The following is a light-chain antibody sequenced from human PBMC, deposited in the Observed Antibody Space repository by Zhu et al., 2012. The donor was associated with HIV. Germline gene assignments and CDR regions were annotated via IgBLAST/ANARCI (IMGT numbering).Light chain of an antibody. Sequence: EIVLTQSPGTLSLSPGERATLSCRASQTVSRNYLAWYQQKPGQAPRLLIYGASRRVTGIPDRFSGSGSGTDFTLTISRLEPEDSAVYYCQRYGSFTWTFGQGTKVEIK. CDR2: GAS. V-gene: IGKV3-20*01. CDR3: QRYGSFTWT. J-gene: IGKJ1*01. CDR1: QTVSRNY.